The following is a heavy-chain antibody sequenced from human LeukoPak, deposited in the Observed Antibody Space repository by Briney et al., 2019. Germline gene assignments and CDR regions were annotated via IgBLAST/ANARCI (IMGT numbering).Heavy chain of an antibody. V-gene: IGHV1-8*03. CDR1: GYTFTSHA. Sequence: GASVKVSCKASGYTFTSHAMNWVRRAPGQGLEWMGWMNPNSGHTGYAQKFQGRVTLTRNTSISTAYMELTRLRSEDTAVYYCARGYTSGWQGVDYMDVWGKGTTVTVSS. CDR2: MNPNSGHT. CDR3: ARGYTSGWQGVDYMDV. D-gene: IGHD6-19*01. J-gene: IGHJ6*03.